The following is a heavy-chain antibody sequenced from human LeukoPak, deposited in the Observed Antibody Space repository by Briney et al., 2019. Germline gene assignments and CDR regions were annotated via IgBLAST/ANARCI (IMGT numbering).Heavy chain of an antibody. CDR2: IYHSGST. CDR1: GGSISSSNW. J-gene: IGHJ4*02. D-gene: IGHD3-10*01. V-gene: IGHV4-4*02. CDR3: ARLSYYGSGSYYNGAGDY. Sequence: SETLSFTCAVSGGSISSSNWWSWVRQPPGKGLEWIGEIYHSGSTNYNPSLKSRVTVSVDKSKNQVSLKLSSVTAADTAVYYCARLSYYGSGSYYNGAGDYWGQGTLVTVSS.